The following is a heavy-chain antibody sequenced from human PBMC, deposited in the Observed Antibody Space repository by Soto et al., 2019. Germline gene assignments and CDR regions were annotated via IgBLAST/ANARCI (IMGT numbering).Heavy chain of an antibody. Sequence: EVQLLESGGGLVQPGGSLRLSCAASGFTFSSYAMSWVRQAPGKGLEWVSAISGSGGSTYYADSVKGRFTISRDNSKNTLYLQMNSLRAEDTAVYYCAPRRRIVGAPSDYWGQGTLVTVSS. CDR1: GFTFSSYA. V-gene: IGHV3-23*01. J-gene: IGHJ4*02. CDR2: ISGSGGST. D-gene: IGHD1-26*01. CDR3: APRRRIVGAPSDY.